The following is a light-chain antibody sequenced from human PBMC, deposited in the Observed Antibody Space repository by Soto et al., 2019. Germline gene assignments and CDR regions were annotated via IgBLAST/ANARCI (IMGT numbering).Light chain of an antibody. CDR3: SSYTSSTTLV. CDR1: SSDVGNYNY. Sequence: QSALTQPASVSGSPGQSITISCTGTSSDVGNYNYVSWYQQHPGKAPKLIISDVSNRPSGVSNRFSGSKSGNTASLTISGLQAEDEAEYYCSSYTSSTTLVFGTGTKLTVL. V-gene: IGLV2-14*03. CDR2: DVS. J-gene: IGLJ1*01.